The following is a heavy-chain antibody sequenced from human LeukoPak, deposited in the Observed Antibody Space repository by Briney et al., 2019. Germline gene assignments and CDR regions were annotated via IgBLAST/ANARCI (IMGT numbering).Heavy chain of an antibody. CDR3: ARRAGDYSHPYDY. CDR1: GFTVSSNS. D-gene: IGHD3-22*01. Sequence: GGSLRLSCTVSGFTVSSNSWSWVRQAPGKGLEWVSFIYSGGNTHYSDSVKGRFTLSRDNSKNTLYLQMNSLRAEDTAMYYCARRAGDYSHPYDYWGQGTLVTVSS. CDR2: IYSGGNT. J-gene: IGHJ4*02. V-gene: IGHV3-53*01.